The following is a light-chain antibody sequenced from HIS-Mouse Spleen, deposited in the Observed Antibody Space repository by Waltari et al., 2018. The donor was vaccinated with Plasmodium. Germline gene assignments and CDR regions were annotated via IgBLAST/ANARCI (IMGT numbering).Light chain of an antibody. V-gene: IGKV1-39*01. Sequence: DIQMTQSPSSLSASVGDRVTITCRASQSISSYLNWYQQKPGKAPKLLIYAASSLQSGVPSRFSCSGSGTEFTLTISSLQSEDFAVYYCQQYNNWSFTFGPGTKVDIK. CDR3: QQYNNWSFT. CDR2: AAS. J-gene: IGKJ3*01. CDR1: QSISSY.